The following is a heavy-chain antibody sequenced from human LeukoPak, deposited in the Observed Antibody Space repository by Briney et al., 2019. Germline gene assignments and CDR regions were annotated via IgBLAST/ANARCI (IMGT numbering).Heavy chain of an antibody. J-gene: IGHJ5*02. Sequence: SETLSLTCTVSGGSISSSSYYWGWIRQPPGKGLEWIGSIYYSGSTYYNPSLKSRVTISVDTSKNQFSLKLSSVTAADTAVYYCARGQKYYYGSGSYRGWFDPWGQGTLVTVSS. CDR1: GGSISSSSYY. V-gene: IGHV4-39*07. CDR2: IYYSGST. CDR3: ARGQKYYYGSGSYRGWFDP. D-gene: IGHD3-10*01.